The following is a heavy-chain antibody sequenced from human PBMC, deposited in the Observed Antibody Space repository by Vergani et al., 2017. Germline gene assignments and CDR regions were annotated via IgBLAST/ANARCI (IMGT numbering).Heavy chain of an antibody. V-gene: IGHV3-21*01. Sequence: EVQLVESGGGLVKPGGSLRLSCAASGFTFSSYSMNWVRQAPGKGLEWVSSISSSSSYIYYADSVKGRFTISRDNAKNSLYLQMNSLRAEDTAVYYCARGAXRPSYSSGWYYFDYWGQGTLVTVSS. CDR3: ARGAXRPSYSSGWYYFDY. J-gene: IGHJ4*02. D-gene: IGHD6-19*01. CDR1: GFTFSSYS. CDR2: ISSSSSYI.